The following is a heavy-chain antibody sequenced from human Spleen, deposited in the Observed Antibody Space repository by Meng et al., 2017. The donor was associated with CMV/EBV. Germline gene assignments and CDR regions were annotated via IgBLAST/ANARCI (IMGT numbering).Heavy chain of an antibody. V-gene: IGHV3-7*01. Sequence: SCSASGFSFSTYWMTWVRQAPGKGLEWVADIKHDGSEKYYVDSVKGRFTISRDNAKNSLFLQMNSLRAEDTAVYYCARALAPSSWYNYFDYWGQGTLVTVSS. D-gene: IGHD6-13*01. CDR2: IKHDGSEK. CDR1: GFSFSTYW. J-gene: IGHJ4*02. CDR3: ARALAPSSWYNYFDY.